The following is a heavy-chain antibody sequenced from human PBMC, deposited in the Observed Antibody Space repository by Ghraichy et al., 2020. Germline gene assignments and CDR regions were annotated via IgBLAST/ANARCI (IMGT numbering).Heavy chain of an antibody. CDR2: IYYSGST. Sequence: SETLSLTCTVSGGSISSSSYYWGWIRQPPRKGLEWIGRIYYSGSTYYNPSLKSRVTISVDTSKNQFSLKLSSVTAADTAVYYCAIRIAAAGTGWFDPWGQGTLVTAPS. D-gene: IGHD6-13*01. CDR3: AIRIAAAGTGWFDP. V-gene: IGHV4-39*01. J-gene: IGHJ5*02. CDR1: GGSISSSSYY.